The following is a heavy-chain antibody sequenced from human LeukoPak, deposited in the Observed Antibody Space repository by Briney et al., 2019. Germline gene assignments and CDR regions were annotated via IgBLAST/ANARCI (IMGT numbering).Heavy chain of an antibody. CDR2: MNGNSGVT. CDR1: GYTFTDYF. Sequence: GASVKVSYEASGYTFTDYFIHWVRQAPGQGPEWMGRMNGNSGVTMYAQTLQDRVTMTRDTSISTAYMELSRLTSDDTAVYYCARDLSSTSNWEFDYWGQGTLVTVSS. CDR3: ARDLSSTSNWEFDY. D-gene: IGHD7-27*01. V-gene: IGHV1-2*06. J-gene: IGHJ4*02.